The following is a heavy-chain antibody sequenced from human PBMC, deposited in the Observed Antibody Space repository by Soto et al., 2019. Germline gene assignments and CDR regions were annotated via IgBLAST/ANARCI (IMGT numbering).Heavy chain of an antibody. CDR3: ARDWAWNYVY. Sequence: QVQLVESGGGVVQPGRSLRLSCAASGFTVSYFGLHWVRQAPGKGLEWVAFISSDGGKAYYADSMKGRFTISRDNSKNTLDLQMNSLKPEDTAVYYCARDWAWNYVYWGQGTLVTVSS. V-gene: IGHV3-30-3*01. J-gene: IGHJ4*02. CDR2: ISSDGGKA. D-gene: IGHD1-7*01. CDR1: GFTVSYFG.